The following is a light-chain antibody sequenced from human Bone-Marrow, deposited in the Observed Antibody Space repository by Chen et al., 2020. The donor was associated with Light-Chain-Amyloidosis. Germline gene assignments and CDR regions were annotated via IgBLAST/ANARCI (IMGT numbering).Light chain of an antibody. CDR2: GSS. CDR3: QQYGTSPLT. V-gene: IGKV3-20*01. Sequence: EIVLTQSPGTLSLSPGEGANLSCRASQTISSNYLTWYQQKFGQAPRLLIYGSSSRATCIPDRFTCSGSGADFTLTINRLEPEDFSMYYCQQYGTSPLTFGGGTKVEIK. J-gene: IGKJ4*01. CDR1: QTISSNY.